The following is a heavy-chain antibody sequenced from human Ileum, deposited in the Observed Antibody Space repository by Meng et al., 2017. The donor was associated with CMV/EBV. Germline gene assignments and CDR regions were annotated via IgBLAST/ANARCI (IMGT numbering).Heavy chain of an antibody. J-gene: IGHJ5*02. CDR2: MNPSSGNT. D-gene: IGHD3-3*01. CDR3: ARGFPMITIFGVVVRGFDP. V-gene: IGHV1-8*01. Sequence: FTTYATHWVRQAAGQGLEWMGWMNPSSGNTGYAQKFQGRVTLTRNTSIATAYMELTSLRSDDTAMYYCARGFPMITIFGVVVRGFDPWGQGTLVTVSS. CDR1: FTTYA.